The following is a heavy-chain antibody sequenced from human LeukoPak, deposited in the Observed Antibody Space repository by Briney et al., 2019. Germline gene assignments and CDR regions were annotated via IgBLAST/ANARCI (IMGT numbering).Heavy chain of an antibody. J-gene: IGHJ3*02. CDR3: ARGFSPQFGGVIGDAFDI. CDR2: IYYSGST. D-gene: IGHD3-16*02. CDR1: GGSISSSSYY. Sequence: PSETLSLTCTVSGGSISSSSYYWGWIRQPPGKGLEWIGSIYYSGSTYYNPSLKSRVTISVDTSKNQFSLKLSSVTAADTAVYYCARGFSPQFGGVIGDAFDIWGQGTMVTVSS. V-gene: IGHV4-39*07.